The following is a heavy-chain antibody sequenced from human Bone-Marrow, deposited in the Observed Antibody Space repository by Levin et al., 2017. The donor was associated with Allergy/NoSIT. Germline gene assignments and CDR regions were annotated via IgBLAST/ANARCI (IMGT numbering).Heavy chain of an antibody. CDR2: IRSKAYGGTT. D-gene: IGHD2-15*01. J-gene: IGHJ3*02. CDR3: TSGYCSGGSCYSGDAFDI. CDR1: GFTFGDYA. Sequence: GGSLRLSGTASGFTFGDYAMSWFRQAPGKGLEWVGFIRSKAYGGTTEYAASVKGRFTISRDDSKSIAYLQMNSLKTEDTAVYYCTSGYCSGGSCYSGDAFDIWGQGTMVTVSS. V-gene: IGHV3-49*03.